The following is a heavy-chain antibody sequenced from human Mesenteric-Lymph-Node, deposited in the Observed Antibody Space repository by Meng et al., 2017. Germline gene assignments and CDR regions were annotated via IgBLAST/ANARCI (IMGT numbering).Heavy chain of an antibody. Sequence: SETLSLTCAISGDSVSSNSAAWNWIRQSPSRGLEWLGRTYYRSKWYNDYAVSVKSRITINPDTSKNQFSLQLNSVTPEDTAVYYCARGGKDIVATMERYYYGMDVWGQGTTVTVSS. CDR2: TYYRSKWYN. J-gene: IGHJ6*02. D-gene: IGHD5-12*01. CDR3: ARGGKDIVATMERYYYGMDV. V-gene: IGHV6-1*01. CDR1: GDSVSSNSAA.